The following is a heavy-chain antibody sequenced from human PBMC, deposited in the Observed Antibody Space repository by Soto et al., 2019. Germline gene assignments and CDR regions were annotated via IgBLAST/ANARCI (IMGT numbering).Heavy chain of an antibody. D-gene: IGHD3-10*01. V-gene: IGHV5-51*01. J-gene: IGHJ6*02. CDR3: AARVGSSPLYYYGMDV. Sequence: PGESLKISCKGSGYRFTSYWIGWVRQMPGKGLEWMGIIDPGDSDTRYSPSFQGQVTISVDKSISTAYLQWSSLKASDTAMYYCAARVGSSPLYYYGMDVWGQGTTVTV. CDR2: IDPGDSDT. CDR1: GYRFTSYW.